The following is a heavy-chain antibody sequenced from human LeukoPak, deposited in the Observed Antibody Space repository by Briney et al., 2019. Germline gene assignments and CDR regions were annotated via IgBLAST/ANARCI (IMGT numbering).Heavy chain of an antibody. Sequence: PGGSLRLSCAASGFTFSSYSMNWIRQAPGKGLEWVANIKEDGREKYYVDSVKGRFTISRDNAKNSLYLQMNNLKAEDTAMYSCVRFMRGTIGGDNWGQGTLVTVSA. CDR2: IKEDGREK. CDR1: GFTFSSYS. D-gene: IGHD3-16*01. V-gene: IGHV3-7*01. CDR3: VRFMRGTIGGDN. J-gene: IGHJ4*02.